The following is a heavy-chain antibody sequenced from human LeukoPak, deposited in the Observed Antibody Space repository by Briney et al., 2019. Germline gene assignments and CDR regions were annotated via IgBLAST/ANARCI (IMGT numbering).Heavy chain of an antibody. V-gene: IGHV4-39*01. CDR3: ARLTAIWTGDY. D-gene: IGHD5-18*01. Sequence: PSETLSLTCTVSGGSIRSSSYYWGWFRQPPGKGLEWIGSIYYSGSTYYNPSLKSRVTISVDTSKNQFSLKLSSVTAADTAVYYCARLTAIWTGDYWGQGTLVTVSS. CDR1: GGSIRSSSYY. J-gene: IGHJ4*02. CDR2: IYYSGST.